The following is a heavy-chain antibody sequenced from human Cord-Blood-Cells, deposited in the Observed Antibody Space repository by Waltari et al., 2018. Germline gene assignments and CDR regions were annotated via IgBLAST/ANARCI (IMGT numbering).Heavy chain of an antibody. D-gene: IGHD3-10*01. J-gene: IGHJ2*01. CDR1: GGPISSYY. CDR2: IYTSGST. V-gene: IGHV4-4*07. CDR3: ARDRGLSKEVTWYFDL. Sequence: QVQLQESGPGLVKPSETLSLTCPVSGGPISSYYWSWIRQPAGKGLEWIGRIYTSGSTNYNPSLKSRVTMSVDTSKNQFSLKLSSVTAADTAVYYCARDRGLSKEVTWYFDLWGRGTLVTVSS.